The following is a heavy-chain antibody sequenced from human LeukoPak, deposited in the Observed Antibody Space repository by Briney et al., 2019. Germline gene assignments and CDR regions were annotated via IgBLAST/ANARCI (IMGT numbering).Heavy chain of an antibody. CDR3: ARGSIAARLGAFDI. D-gene: IGHD6-6*01. J-gene: IGHJ3*02. Sequence: ASVKVSCKASGYTFTSYGISWVRQAPGQGLEWMGWISAYNGNTNYAQKLQGRVTVTTDTSTSTAYMELRSLRSDDTAVYHCARGSIAARLGAFDIWGQGTMVTVSS. CDR1: GYTFTSYG. V-gene: IGHV1-18*01. CDR2: ISAYNGNT.